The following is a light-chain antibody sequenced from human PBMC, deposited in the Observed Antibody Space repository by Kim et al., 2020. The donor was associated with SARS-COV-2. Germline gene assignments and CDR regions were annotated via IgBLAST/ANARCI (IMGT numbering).Light chain of an antibody. J-gene: IGKJ1*01. CDR3: QESYSNST. CDR1: QNILTY. Sequence: DIQVTQSPSSLSASIGDRIMITCRASQNILTYLNWYQQKPGKAPSILIYAESTLQSGVPSRFSGRGSGTDFTLAISSLQPEDSATYYCQESYSNSTFGQGTKVDIK. V-gene: IGKV1-39*01. CDR2: AES.